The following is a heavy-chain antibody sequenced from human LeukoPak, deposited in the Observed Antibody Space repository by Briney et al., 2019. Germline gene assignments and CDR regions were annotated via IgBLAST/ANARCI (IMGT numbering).Heavy chain of an antibody. CDR1: GFTFSSYW. Sequence: GGSLRLSCAASGFTFSSYWMTWVRQAPGKGLEWVANIKQDGSEKYYVDSVKGRFTISRDNAKNSLYLQMNSLRAEDTAVYYCARDRRCSSTSCYYLDYWGQGTLVTVSS. V-gene: IGHV3-7*04. J-gene: IGHJ4*02. CDR2: IKQDGSEK. D-gene: IGHD2-2*01. CDR3: ARDRRCSSTSCYYLDY.